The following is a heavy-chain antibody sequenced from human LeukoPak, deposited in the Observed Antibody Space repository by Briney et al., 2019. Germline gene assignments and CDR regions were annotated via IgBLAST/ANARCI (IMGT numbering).Heavy chain of an antibody. D-gene: IGHD2-2*01. CDR3: AKVVAPSTTRNLDY. CDR2: FGSGGGT. J-gene: IGHJ4*02. V-gene: IGHV3-23*01. Sequence: GGSLRLSCAASGFTFSTYAMTWVRQAPGKGLEWVSTFGSGGGTYYADSVRGRFTISKDNSKKTLYLQMNSLGAEDTALYYCAKVVAPSTTRNLDYWGQGTLVIVSS. CDR1: GFTFSTYA.